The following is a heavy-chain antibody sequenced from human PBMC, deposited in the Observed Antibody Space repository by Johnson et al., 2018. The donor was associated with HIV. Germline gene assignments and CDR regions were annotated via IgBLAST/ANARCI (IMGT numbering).Heavy chain of an antibody. CDR3: AKDLSYPKTRAVDI. CDR1: GFTFSSYA. D-gene: IGHD2/OR15-2a*01. CDR2: IWYDGSNR. Sequence: QVQLVESGGGVVQPGGSLRLSCAASGFTFSSYAMSWVRQAPGKGLEWVAVIWYDGSNRYYADSVKGRFTLSRDNSKNTLYLQMYSLRAEDTAVYYCAKDLSYPKTRAVDIWGQGTMVTVSS. V-gene: IGHV3-30*02. J-gene: IGHJ3*02.